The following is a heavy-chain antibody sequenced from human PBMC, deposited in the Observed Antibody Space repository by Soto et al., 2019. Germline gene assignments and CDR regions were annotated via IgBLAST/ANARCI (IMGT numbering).Heavy chain of an antibody. D-gene: IGHD6-19*01. V-gene: IGHV4-38-2*02. Sequence: SEPLSLTCNVYGYSISSGYHWAWIRQSPGKGLEWIGHVYHSGSTRYNPSPKRRVTISVDTSKNQFSLKLRSVTAADTAVYYCAKNLAVAGFCLDPWGQGILVTVSS. CDR2: VYHSGST. J-gene: IGHJ5*02. CDR3: AKNLAVAGFCLDP. CDR1: GYSISSGYH.